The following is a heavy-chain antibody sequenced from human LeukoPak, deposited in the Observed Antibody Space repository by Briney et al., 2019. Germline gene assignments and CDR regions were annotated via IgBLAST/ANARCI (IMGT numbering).Heavy chain of an antibody. CDR1: GYTFTSYG. V-gene: IGHV1-18*01. CDR3: AREGYYDSGGYYYLEDY. CDR2: ISAYNGNT. Sequence: ASVKVSCKASGYTFTSYGISWVRQAPGQGVEWMGLISAYNGNTNYAQKLQGRVTMTTDPSTSTAYMELRSLRSDDTAVYYCAREGYYDSGGYYYLEDYWGQGTPVTVSS. D-gene: IGHD3-22*01. J-gene: IGHJ4*02.